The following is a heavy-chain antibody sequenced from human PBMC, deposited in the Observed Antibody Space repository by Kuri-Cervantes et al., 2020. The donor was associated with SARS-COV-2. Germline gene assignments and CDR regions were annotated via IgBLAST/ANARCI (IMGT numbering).Heavy chain of an antibody. D-gene: IGHD6-13*01. J-gene: IGHJ6*03. V-gene: IGHV4-39*07. Sequence: GSLRLSCTVSGGSISSSSYYWGWIRQPPGKGLEWIGSIYYSGSTYYNPSLKSRVTISVDTSKNQFSLKLSSVTAADTAVYYCAVYSSSPYYYYMDVWGKGTTVTV. CDR3: AVYSSSPYYYYMDV. CDR2: IYYSGST. CDR1: GGSISSSSYY.